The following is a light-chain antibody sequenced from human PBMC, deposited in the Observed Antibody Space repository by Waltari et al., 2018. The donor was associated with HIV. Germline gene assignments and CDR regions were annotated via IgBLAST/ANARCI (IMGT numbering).Light chain of an antibody. CDR1: QSVDSK. Sequence: EIVMTQTPATLSVSPGERATLSCRASQSVDSKSAWYQQKPGQAPRLLIYGSSTRATGIPARFSGSGSGTDITLTISSLQSEDFAVYYCQQFSQWPYTFGQGTKLEIK. CDR3: QQFSQWPYT. J-gene: IGKJ2*01. V-gene: IGKV3-15*01. CDR2: GSS.